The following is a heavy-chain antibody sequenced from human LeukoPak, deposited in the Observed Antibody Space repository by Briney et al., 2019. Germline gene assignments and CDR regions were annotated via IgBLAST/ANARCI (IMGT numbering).Heavy chain of an antibody. J-gene: IGHJ6*03. D-gene: IGHD1-20*01. CDR3: ARDLTGTTRGYMDV. CDR2: IWYDGSNK. CDR1: RFTFSSYG. V-gene: IGHV3-33*01. Sequence: GGSLRLSCAASRFTFSSYGMHWVRQAPGKGLGWVAVIWYDGSNKYYADSVKGRFTISRDNSKNTLYLQMNSLRAEDAAVYYCARDLTGTTRGYMDVWGKGTTVAVSS.